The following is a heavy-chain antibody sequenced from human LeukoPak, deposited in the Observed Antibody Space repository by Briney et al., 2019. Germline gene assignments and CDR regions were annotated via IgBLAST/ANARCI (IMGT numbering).Heavy chain of an antibody. D-gene: IGHD2-2*01. CDR3: TTDSLLQGIVVVPAAAFDY. CDR1: GFTVSSNY. Sequence: MPGGSLRLSCAASGFTVSSNYMSWVRQAPGKGLEWVGRIKSKTDGGTTDYAAPVKGRFTISRDDSKNTLYLQMNSLKTEDTAVYYCTTDSLLQGIVVVPAAAFDYWGQGTLVTVSS. J-gene: IGHJ4*02. V-gene: IGHV3-15*01. CDR2: IKSKTDGGTT.